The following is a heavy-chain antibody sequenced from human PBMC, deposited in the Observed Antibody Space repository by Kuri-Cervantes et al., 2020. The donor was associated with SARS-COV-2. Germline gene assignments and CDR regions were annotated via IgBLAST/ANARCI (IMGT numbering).Heavy chain of an antibody. CDR2: IDGYSPYI. CDR1: GSPFSDYR. J-gene: IGHJ4*02. CDR3: TTSMIVSAAHYFDY. Sequence: GESLKISCAASGSPFSDYRMNWIRQSPGKGLEWVSCIDGYSPYIHYADSVKGRFTISRDNAKSSVFLQMNSLRAEDTAVYYCTTSMIVSAAHYFDYWGQGILVTVSS. V-gene: IGHV3-21*01. D-gene: IGHD3-22*01.